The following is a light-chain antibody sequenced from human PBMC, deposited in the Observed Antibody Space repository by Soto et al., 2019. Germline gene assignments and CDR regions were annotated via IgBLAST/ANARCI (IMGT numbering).Light chain of an antibody. Sequence: DIQMTQSPYSLSTSVGDRVTITCRTSQSVSTYLNWHQQRPGKAPKLLIYGASSLQSGVPSRFSGSGSGTHFTLTISSLQPEDFATYYCQEGSTLLTFGGGTKVEIK. CDR2: GAS. CDR3: QEGSTLLT. V-gene: IGKV1-39*01. J-gene: IGKJ4*01. CDR1: QSVSTY.